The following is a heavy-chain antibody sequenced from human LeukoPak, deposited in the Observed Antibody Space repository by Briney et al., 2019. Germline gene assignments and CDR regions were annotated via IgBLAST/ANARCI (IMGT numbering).Heavy chain of an antibody. D-gene: IGHD3-10*01. CDR3: ARDSYYFGSGSDNTPYNWFDP. V-gene: IGHV4-39*07. J-gene: IGHJ5*02. Sequence: PSETLSLTCTVSGGSISSSNYYWGWIRLPPGKGLEGIGSIYYSGSTNYNPSLKSRFTISVDKSKNQFSLKLSSVTAADTAMYYCARDSYYFGSGSDNTPYNWFDPWGQGTLVTVSS. CDR2: IYYSGST. CDR1: GGSISSSNYY.